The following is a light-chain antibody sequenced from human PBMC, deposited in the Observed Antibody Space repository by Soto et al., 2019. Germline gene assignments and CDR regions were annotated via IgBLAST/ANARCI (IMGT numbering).Light chain of an antibody. CDR3: QQRSNWLWT. J-gene: IGKJ1*01. CDR2: DAS. Sequence: EVVLTQSPATLSFSPVERSTLSFRASQSVSNYLAWYQQKRDQAPRLLIYDASHRATGIPARFSGSGSGTDFTLTISSLEPEDFAVYYCQQRSNWLWTFGQGTKVDIK. CDR1: QSVSNY. V-gene: IGKV3-11*01.